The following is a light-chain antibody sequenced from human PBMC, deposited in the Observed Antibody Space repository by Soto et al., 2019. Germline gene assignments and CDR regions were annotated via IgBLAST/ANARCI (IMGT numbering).Light chain of an antibody. Sequence: QSLLTQPASLSGSPGQSITISCTGTSSDVGDYEYVSWYQQHPGKGPKLMIYEVSNRTSGVSNRFSGSKSGNTASLTISGLQAEDETEYFCSSYKRTSRVYVFGTGTKVTVL. V-gene: IGLV2-14*01. CDR3: SSYKRTSRVYV. J-gene: IGLJ1*01. CDR2: EVS. CDR1: SSDVGDYEY.